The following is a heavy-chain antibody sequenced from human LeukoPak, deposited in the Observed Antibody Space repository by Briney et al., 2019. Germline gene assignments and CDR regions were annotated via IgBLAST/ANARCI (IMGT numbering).Heavy chain of an antibody. J-gene: IGHJ4*02. D-gene: IGHD3-16*01. CDR3: ARLRVITTPPGYLDY. CDR1: GGSISSGDHY. Sequence: SETLSLTCTVSGGSISSGDHYWTWIRQPPGKGLEWIGYIYYSGSTYYNPSLKSRITISVDTSKNQFSLKLSPVTAADTAVYYCARLRVITTPPGYLDYWGQGTLVTVSS. V-gene: IGHV4-30-4*08. CDR2: IYYSGST.